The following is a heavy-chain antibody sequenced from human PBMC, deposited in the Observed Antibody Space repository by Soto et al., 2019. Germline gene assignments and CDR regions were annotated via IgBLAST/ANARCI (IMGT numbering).Heavy chain of an antibody. V-gene: IGHV1-18*01. CDR1: GYTFTSYG. CDR2: ISAYNGNT. Sequence: GASVKVSCKASGYTFTSYGISLVRQAPGQGLEWMGWISAYNGNTNYAQKLQGRVTMTTDTSTSTAYMELRSLRSDDTAVYYCARDKYSRYDFDWFAPWVQGTLVTVSS. D-gene: IGHD5-12*01. J-gene: IGHJ5*02. CDR3: ARDKYSRYDFDWFAP.